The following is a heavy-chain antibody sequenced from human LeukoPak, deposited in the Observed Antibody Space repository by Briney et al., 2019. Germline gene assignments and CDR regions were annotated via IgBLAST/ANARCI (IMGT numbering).Heavy chain of an antibody. CDR2: IYYSGST. CDR1: GGSFSGYY. D-gene: IGHD4-17*01. CDR3: ARPQDYGDGAFDI. Sequence: SETLSLTCAVYGGSFSGYYWSWIRQPPGKGLEWIGYIYYSGSTNYNPSLKSRVTISVDTSKNQFSLKLSSVTAADTAVYYCARPQDYGDGAFDIWGQGTMVTVSS. J-gene: IGHJ3*02. V-gene: IGHV4-59*08.